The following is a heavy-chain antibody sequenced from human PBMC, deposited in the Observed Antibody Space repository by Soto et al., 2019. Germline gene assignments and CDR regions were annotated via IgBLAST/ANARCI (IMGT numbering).Heavy chain of an antibody. V-gene: IGHV4-30-4*01. CDR2: TYYSGST. J-gene: IGHJ6*02. CDR1: GGSISSGDYY. Sequence: PSETLSLTCTVSGGSISSGDYYWSWIRQPPGKGLEWIGYTYYSGSTYYNPSLKSRVTISVDTSKNQFSLKLSSVTAADTAMYYGARDRRGWILLWAPDYYYSGMDVWRQGTTVTVSS. D-gene: IGHD5-18*01. CDR3: ARDRRGWILLWAPDYYYSGMDV.